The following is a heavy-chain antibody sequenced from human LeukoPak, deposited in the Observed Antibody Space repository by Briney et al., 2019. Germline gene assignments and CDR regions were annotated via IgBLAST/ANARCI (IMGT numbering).Heavy chain of an antibody. V-gene: IGHV4-30-4*01. D-gene: IGHD6-13*01. CDR3: ARDTVHRVAAVEGSY. J-gene: IGHJ4*02. CDR2: IHYSGST. Sequence: SETLSLICIVSGGSISSGDHYWSWIRQPPGKGLEWIGHIHYSGSTYYNPSLKSRLTISVDTSKNQFSLNLRSVTAADTAVYYCARDTVHRVAAVEGSYWGQGTLVTVSS. CDR1: GGSISSGDHY.